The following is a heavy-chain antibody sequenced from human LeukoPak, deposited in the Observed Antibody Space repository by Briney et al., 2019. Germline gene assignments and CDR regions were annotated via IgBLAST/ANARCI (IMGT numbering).Heavy chain of an antibody. J-gene: IGHJ6*03. Sequence: GGSLRLSCAASGFTFDDYAMHWVRQAPGKGLEWVSLISWDGGSTYYADSVKGRFTISRDNSKNSLYLQMNSLRAEDTALYYCAKDGQYSSSSLSYYYYYYMDVWGKGTTVTVSS. D-gene: IGHD6-6*01. CDR1: GFTFDDYA. V-gene: IGHV3-43D*03. CDR3: AKDGQYSSSSLSYYYYYYMDV. CDR2: ISWDGGST.